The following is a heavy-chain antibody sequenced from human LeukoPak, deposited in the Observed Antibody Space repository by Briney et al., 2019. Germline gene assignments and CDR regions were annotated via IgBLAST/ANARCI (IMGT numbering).Heavy chain of an antibody. CDR1: GFTFTNYA. CDR2: TVGSRPDT. V-gene: IGHV3-23*01. CDR3: ARDGDDCSGGSCWDYSYYYYMDV. J-gene: IGHJ6*03. D-gene: IGHD2-15*01. Sequence: QPGGSLSLSGAASGFTFTNYAMSWVRRTPGKGLEGVAATVGSRPDTYHADSVKGRFTVSRENSRSTLYLPMTSMRAEDTAVYYCARDGDDCSGGSCWDYSYYYYMDVWGKGATVTVSS.